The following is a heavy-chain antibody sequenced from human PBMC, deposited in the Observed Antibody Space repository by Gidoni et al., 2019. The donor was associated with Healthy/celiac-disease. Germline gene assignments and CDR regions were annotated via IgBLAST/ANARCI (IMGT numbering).Heavy chain of an antibody. CDR2: INQDGSET. J-gene: IGHJ3*02. CDR3: ARVGWELLQDDAFDI. D-gene: IGHD1-26*01. V-gene: IGHV3-7*03. CDR1: GFTFSSYW. Sequence: EVQLVESGGGLVQPGGSLRLSCAASGFTFSSYWMSWVRQAPGKGLEWVANINQDGSETYYVDSVKGRFTISRDNARNSLYLQMNILRAEDKAVYYCARVGWELLQDDAFDIWGQETMVTVSS.